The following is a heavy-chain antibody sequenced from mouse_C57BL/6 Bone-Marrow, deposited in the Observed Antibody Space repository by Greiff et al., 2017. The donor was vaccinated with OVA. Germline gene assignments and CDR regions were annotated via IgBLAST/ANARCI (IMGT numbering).Heavy chain of an antibody. CDR1: GYTFTDYN. J-gene: IGHJ3*01. V-gene: IGHV1-18*01. Sequence: EVQLQHSGPELAKPGASVKIPCKASGYTFTDYNMDWVKQSHGKSLEWIGDINSNNGGTIYNQKFKGKATLTVDKSSSTAYMELRSLTSEDTAVYYCARVGYYDYDGGAWFAYWGQGTLVTVSA. D-gene: IGHD2-4*01. CDR2: INSNNGGT. CDR3: ARVGYYDYDGGAWFAY.